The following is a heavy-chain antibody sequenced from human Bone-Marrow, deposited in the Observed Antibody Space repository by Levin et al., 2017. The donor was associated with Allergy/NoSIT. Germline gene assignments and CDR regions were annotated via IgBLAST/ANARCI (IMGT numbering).Heavy chain of an antibody. CDR1: GFTFSSYA. CDR3: AKGPYGSGSYYADY. D-gene: IGHD3-10*01. V-gene: IGHV3-23*01. Sequence: PGGSLRLSCAASGFTFSSYAMSWVRQAPGKGLEWVSAISGSGGSTYYADSVKGRFTISRDNSKNTLYLQMNSLRAEDTAVYYCAKGPYGSGSYYADYWGQGTLVTVSS. CDR2: ISGSGGST. J-gene: IGHJ4*02.